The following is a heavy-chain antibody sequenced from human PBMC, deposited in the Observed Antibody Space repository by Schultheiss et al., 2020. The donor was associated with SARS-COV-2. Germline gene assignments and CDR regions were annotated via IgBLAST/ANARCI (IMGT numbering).Heavy chain of an antibody. CDR1: GGSISIYY. Sequence: SESLSLTCTVSGGSISIYYWSWIRQHPGKGLEWIGYIYYSGSTYYNPSLKSRVTISVDTSKNQFSLKLSSVTAADTAVYYCARVGYCSGGSCYGVGYWGQGTLVTVSS. CDR2: IYYSGST. D-gene: IGHD2-15*01. V-gene: IGHV4-59*06. J-gene: IGHJ4*02. CDR3: ARVGYCSGGSCYGVGY.